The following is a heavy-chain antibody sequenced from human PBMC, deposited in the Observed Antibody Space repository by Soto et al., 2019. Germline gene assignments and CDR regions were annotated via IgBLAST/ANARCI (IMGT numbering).Heavy chain of an antibody. CDR3: ARGLVATIQRLGFDP. CDR1: GYTFTSYG. V-gene: IGHV1-18*01. Sequence: QVQLVQSGAEVKKPGASVKVSCKASGYTFTSYGISWVRQAPGQGLEWVGWISAYDGNTNHAQKLRGRGTMTTDTSTSTAYMELRSLRSDDTAVYYCARGLVATIQRLGFDPWGQGTLVTVSS. D-gene: IGHD5-12*01. J-gene: IGHJ5*02. CDR2: ISAYDGNT.